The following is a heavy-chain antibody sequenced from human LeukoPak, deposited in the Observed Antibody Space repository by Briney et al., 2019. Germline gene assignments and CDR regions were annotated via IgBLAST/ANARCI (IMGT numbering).Heavy chain of an antibody. Sequence: GGSPRLSCAASGFTFSDHDMDWVRQAPGKGLEWVSAISGSGGSTYYADSVKGRFTISRDNSKNTLYLQMNSLRAEDTAVYYCAKDRTGTYRTDYCGQGTLVTVSS. J-gene: IGHJ4*02. CDR2: ISGSGGST. CDR3: AKDRTGTYRTDY. V-gene: IGHV3-23*01. D-gene: IGHD1-7*01. CDR1: GFTFSDHD.